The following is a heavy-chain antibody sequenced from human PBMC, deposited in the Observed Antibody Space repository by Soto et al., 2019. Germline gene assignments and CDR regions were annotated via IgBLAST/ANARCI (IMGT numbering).Heavy chain of an antibody. CDR1: GGSINSGGYY. CDR2: IYQSGSA. D-gene: IGHD4-17*01. Sequence: QVQLQESGPGLVKPSQTLSLTCTVSGGSINSGGYYWTWIRQHPGKGLEWIGHIYQSGSAYYNPSLKSRVTMSGDTSKNQFSLKLTSVTAADTAVYYCARTARATVTMGGYYYYDMDVWGQGTTVTVSS. V-gene: IGHV4-31*03. CDR3: ARTARATVTMGGYYYYDMDV. J-gene: IGHJ6*02.